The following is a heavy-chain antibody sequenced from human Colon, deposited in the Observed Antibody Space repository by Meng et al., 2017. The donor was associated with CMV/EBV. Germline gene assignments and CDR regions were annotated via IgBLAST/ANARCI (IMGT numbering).Heavy chain of an antibody. CDR2: INHSGST. Sequence: SETLSLTCAVYGGSFSGYYWSWIRQPPGKGLEWIGEINHSGSTNYNPSLKSRVTISVDTSKNQFSLKLSSVTAADTAVYYCARGTSSGSYHFDYWGQGTLVTVLL. CDR1: GGSFSGYY. CDR3: ARGTSSGSYHFDY. D-gene: IGHD1-26*01. V-gene: IGHV4-34*01. J-gene: IGHJ4*02.